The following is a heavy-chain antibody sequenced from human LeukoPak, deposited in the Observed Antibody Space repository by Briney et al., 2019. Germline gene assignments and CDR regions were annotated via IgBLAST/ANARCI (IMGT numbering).Heavy chain of an antibody. V-gene: IGHV4-59*02. J-gene: IGHJ4*02. CDR2: IYYSGNT. CDR1: GVSVVNYY. Sequence: SETLSLTCSVSGVSVVNYYWTWLRQPPGKGLEWIGYIYYSGNTNYNASLRSRITISIDTSQNEFSLKLTSVTAADTAVYYCARSGRSFDYWGQGALVTVSS. CDR3: ARSGRSFDY. D-gene: IGHD6-25*01.